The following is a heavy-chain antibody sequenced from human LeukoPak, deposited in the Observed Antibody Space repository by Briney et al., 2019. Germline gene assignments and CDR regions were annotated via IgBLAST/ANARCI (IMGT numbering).Heavy chain of an antibody. D-gene: IGHD2-2*01. CDR2: IFGYNGNT. CDR1: GYTFTSYG. Sequence: ASLNVSCTASGYTFTSYGISWVRQAPGQGLEWMGWIFGYNGNTNYAQKLQGRVTMTTDTSTSTVYMELRSLRSDDTAVYYCARDDGVLPAATGVDPWGQGTLVTVSS. J-gene: IGHJ5*02. V-gene: IGHV1-18*01. CDR3: ARDDGVLPAATGVDP.